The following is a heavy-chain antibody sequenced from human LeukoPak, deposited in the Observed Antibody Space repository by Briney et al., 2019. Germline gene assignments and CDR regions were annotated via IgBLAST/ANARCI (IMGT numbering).Heavy chain of an antibody. CDR1: GFTFSTYA. J-gene: IGHJ4*02. V-gene: IGHV3-23*01. CDR3: AKQGQWLVRTSIFR. Sequence: GGSLRLSCAASGFTFSTYAMTWVRQAPGKGLEWVSAISGSGGRTYYADSVKGRFTISRDNSKNTLNLQMNSLRAEDTAVYYCAKQGQWLVRTSIFRWGQGTPVTVSS. D-gene: IGHD6-19*01. CDR2: ISGSGGRT.